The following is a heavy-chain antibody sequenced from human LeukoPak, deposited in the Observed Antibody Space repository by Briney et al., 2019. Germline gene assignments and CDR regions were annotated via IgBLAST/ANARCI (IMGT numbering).Heavy chain of an antibody. CDR3: ARETYSYGLDY. CDR2: IYYSGST. Sequence: PSETLSLTCTVSGYSISSGYYWGWIRQPPGKGLEWIGSIYYSGSTYYNPSLKSRVTISVDTSKNQFSLKLSSVTAADTAVYYCARETYSYGLDYWGQGTLVTVSS. V-gene: IGHV4-38-2*02. CDR1: GYSISSGYY. D-gene: IGHD5-18*01. J-gene: IGHJ4*02.